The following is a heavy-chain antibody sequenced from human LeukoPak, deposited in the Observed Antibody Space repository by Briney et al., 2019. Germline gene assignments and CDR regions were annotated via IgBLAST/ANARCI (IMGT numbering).Heavy chain of an antibody. CDR1: GYSISSGYY. CDR2: IYHSGST. D-gene: IGHD2-2*01. J-gene: IGHJ4*02. CDR3: ARQQYQLLFGGY. Sequence: SETLSLTCAVSGYSISSGYYWGWIRQPPGKGLEWIGSIYHSGSTYYNPSLKSRVTVSVDTSKNQFSLKLSSVTAADTVVYYCARQQYQLLFGGYWGQGTLVTVSS. V-gene: IGHV4-38-2*01.